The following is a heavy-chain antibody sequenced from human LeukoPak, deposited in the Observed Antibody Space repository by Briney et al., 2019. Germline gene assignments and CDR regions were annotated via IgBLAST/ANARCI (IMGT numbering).Heavy chain of an antibody. CDR2: ISSSSSYI. D-gene: IGHD1-26*01. CDR1: GFTFSSYS. Sequence: PGGSLRLSCAASGFTFSSYSMNWVRQAPGKGLEWVSSISSSSSYIYYADSVKGRFTISRDNAKNSLYLQMNSLRAEDTAVYYCARVRELHAYDAFDIWGQGTMVTVSS. J-gene: IGHJ3*02. CDR3: ARVRELHAYDAFDI. V-gene: IGHV3-21*01.